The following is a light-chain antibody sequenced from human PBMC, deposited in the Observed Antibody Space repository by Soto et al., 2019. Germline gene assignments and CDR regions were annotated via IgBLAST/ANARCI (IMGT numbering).Light chain of an antibody. CDR1: QSVSSSY. J-gene: IGKJ1*01. V-gene: IGKV3-20*01. Sequence: EIVLTQSPGTLSLSPGERATLSCRASQSVSSSYLAWYQQKPGQAPRLLIYGASSRATGIPDRFSGSGSGTDFTLTISRLEPEDFAVYYCQQYGSSPSGTFGQGTKVESK. CDR2: GAS. CDR3: QQYGSSPSGT.